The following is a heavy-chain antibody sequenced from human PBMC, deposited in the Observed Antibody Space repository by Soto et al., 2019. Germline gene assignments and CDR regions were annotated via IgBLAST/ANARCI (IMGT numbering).Heavy chain of an antibody. Sequence: SETLSLTCAVYGGPVNCHYWNWIRQPPGKGLEWIGEINHTGGTHYNPSLKSRVTMSVDTSKNQFSLRLSSVTAADTAIYYCATRITVFGLLIPPFDPWGQGTQVTVSS. CDR3: ATRITVFGLLIPPFDP. J-gene: IGHJ5*02. V-gene: IGHV4-34*01. D-gene: IGHD3-3*01. CDR2: INHTGGT. CDR1: GGPVNCHY.